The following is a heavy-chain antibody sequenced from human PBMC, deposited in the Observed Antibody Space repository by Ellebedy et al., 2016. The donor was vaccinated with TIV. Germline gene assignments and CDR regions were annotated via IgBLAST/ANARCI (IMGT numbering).Heavy chain of an antibody. D-gene: IGHD3-3*01. V-gene: IGHV1-3*04. J-gene: IGHJ6*02. CDR3: ATREWQDPMDV. CDR1: GHTFTAYG. Sequence: ASVKVSXXASGHTFTAYGIHWVRQAPGQRLEWMGWINTGNGNTKYSQSFQGRVTITSDTSATTAYMELSGLMSEDTAVYYCATREWQDPMDVWGQGTTVTVSS. CDR2: INTGNGNT.